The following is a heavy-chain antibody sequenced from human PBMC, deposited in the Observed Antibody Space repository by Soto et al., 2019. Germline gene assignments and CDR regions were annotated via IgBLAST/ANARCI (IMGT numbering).Heavy chain of an antibody. CDR1: GYSFTNYW. CDR3: ARVKDHLLSWFDP. Sequence: PGESLKISCKGSGYSFTNYWIGGVRQMPGKGLEWMGIIYPDDSDTRYSPSFQGQVTISADKSISTAYLQWSTLKASDTAMYYCARVKDHLLSWFDPRGKGTLVTV. CDR2: IYPDDSDT. V-gene: IGHV5-51*01. J-gene: IGHJ5*02. D-gene: IGHD3-10*01.